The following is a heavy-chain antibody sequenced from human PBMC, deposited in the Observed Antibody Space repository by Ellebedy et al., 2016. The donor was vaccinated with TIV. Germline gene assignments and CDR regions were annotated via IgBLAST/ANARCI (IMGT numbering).Heavy chain of an antibody. D-gene: IGHD3-3*01. J-gene: IGHJ6*02. CDR3: ARVPFGVATLYYYYGMDV. CDR2: IWYDGSNK. V-gene: IGHV3-33*08. CDR1: GFTFSSYG. Sequence: GESLKISCSASGFTFSSYGMHWVRQAPGKGLEWVAVIWYDGSNKYYADSVKGRFTISRDNSKNTLYLQMSSLRAEDTAVYFCARVPFGVATLYYYYGMDVWGQGTTVTVSS.